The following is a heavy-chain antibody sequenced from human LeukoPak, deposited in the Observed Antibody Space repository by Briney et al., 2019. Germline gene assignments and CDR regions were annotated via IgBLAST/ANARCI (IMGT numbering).Heavy chain of an antibody. CDR2: IRYDGSNK. V-gene: IGHV3-30*02. CDR3: AKTRGGLWTGAFDI. CDR1: GFTFSRYG. D-gene: IGHD3-16*01. Sequence: GGSLRLSCVASGFTFSRYGMHWVRQAPGKGLEWVAFIRYDGSNKYYADSVKGRFTFSRDNSKNTLYLQMNSLRAEDTAVYYCAKTRGGLWTGAFDIWGQGTMVTVSS. J-gene: IGHJ3*02.